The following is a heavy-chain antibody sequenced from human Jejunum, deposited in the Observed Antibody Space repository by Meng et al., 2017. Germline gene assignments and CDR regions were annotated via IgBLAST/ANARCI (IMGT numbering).Heavy chain of an antibody. CDR3: AKEDREAAGGHWLQPLDS. J-gene: IGHJ4*02. V-gene: IGHV3-13*01. CDR1: GFIFRNYD. CDR2: IGTVGDT. D-gene: IGHD5-24*01. Sequence: LGGAGGGSVQPGGSLRLSCAASGFIFRNYDMHWVRQAPGKGLEWVSAIGTVGDTYYPDSVKGRFTISREDAKNSLYLQMNSLTAGDTAMYYCAKEDREAAGGHWLQPLDSWGQGTLVTVSS.